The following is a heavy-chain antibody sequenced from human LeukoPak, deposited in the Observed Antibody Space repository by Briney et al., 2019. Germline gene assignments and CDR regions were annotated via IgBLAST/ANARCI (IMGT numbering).Heavy chain of an antibody. V-gene: IGHV3-30*18. CDR2: ISYDGSNK. CDR1: GFTFSSYG. CDR3: AKQNRPYGDSSSWSNLSFDY. Sequence: GGSLRLSCAASGFTFSSYGMHWVRQAPGKGLEWVAVISYDGSNKYYADSVKGRFTISRENSKNTLYLQMNSLRAEDTAVYYCAKQNRPYGDSSSWSNLSFDYWGQGTLVTVSS. D-gene: IGHD6-13*01. J-gene: IGHJ4*02.